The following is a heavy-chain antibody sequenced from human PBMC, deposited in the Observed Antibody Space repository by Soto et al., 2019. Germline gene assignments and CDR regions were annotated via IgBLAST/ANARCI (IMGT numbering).Heavy chain of an antibody. J-gene: IGHJ6*02. CDR3: ARDRVKANHYYDSSGYEAVSYYYGMDV. D-gene: IGHD3-22*01. V-gene: IGHV6-1*01. CDR1: GDSVSSNSAA. Sequence: SQTLSLTCAISGDSVSSNSAAWNWIRQSPSRGLEWLGRTYYRSKWYNDYAVSVKSRITINPDTSKNQFSLQLNSVTPEDTAVYYCARDRVKANHYYDSSGYEAVSYYYGMDVWGQGTTVTVSS. CDR2: TYYRSKWYN.